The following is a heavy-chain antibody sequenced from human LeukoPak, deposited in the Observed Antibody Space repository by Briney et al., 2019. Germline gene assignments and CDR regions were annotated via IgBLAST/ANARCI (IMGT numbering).Heavy chain of an antibody. V-gene: IGHV3-48*04. CDR1: GFTFSSYG. J-gene: IGHJ5*02. D-gene: IGHD3-10*01. CDR2: ISSSGSTI. CDR3: ARDIRNYYDSGAYGWFDP. Sequence: GGSLRLSCAASGFTFSSYGMHWVRQAPGKGLEWVSYISSSGSTIYYADSVKGRFTISRDNAKNSLYLQMNSLRAEDTAVYYCARDIRNYYDSGAYGWFDPWGQGTLVPVSS.